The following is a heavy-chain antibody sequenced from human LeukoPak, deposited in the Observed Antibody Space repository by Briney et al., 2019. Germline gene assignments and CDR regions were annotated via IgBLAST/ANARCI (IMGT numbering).Heavy chain of an antibody. CDR3: ARGYSGYAPFDY. D-gene: IGHD5-12*01. CDR2: IHTDGTT. Sequence: GGSLRLSCAVSGFSVSNNHMSWVRQAPGKGLEWVSVIHTDGTTYYADSVQGRFTVSRHNSRNTLYLQMDSLRADDTAVYYCARGYSGYAPFDYWGQGTLVTVSS. CDR1: GFSVSNNH. J-gene: IGHJ4*02. V-gene: IGHV3-53*01.